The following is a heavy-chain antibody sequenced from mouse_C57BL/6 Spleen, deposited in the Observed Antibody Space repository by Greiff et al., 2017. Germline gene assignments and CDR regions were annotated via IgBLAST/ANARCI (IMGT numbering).Heavy chain of an antibody. CDR2: INPSSGYT. V-gene: IGHV1-4*01. Sequence: VQLQQSGAELARPGASVKMSCKASGYTFTSYTMHWVKQRPGQGLEWIGYINPSSGYTKYNQKFKDKATLTADKSSSTAYMQLSSLTSEDSAVYYCARLLAYYAMDDWGQGTSVTVSA. D-gene: IGHD1-1*01. CDR1: GYTFTSYT. CDR3: ARLLAYYAMDD. J-gene: IGHJ4*01.